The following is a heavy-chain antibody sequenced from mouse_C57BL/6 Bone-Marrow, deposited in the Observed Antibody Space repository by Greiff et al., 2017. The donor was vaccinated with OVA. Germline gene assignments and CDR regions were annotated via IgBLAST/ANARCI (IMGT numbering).Heavy chain of an antibody. V-gene: IGHV5-6*01. CDR3: ARHNGSSYSY. CDR1: GFTFSSYG. CDR2: ISSGGSYT. D-gene: IGHD1-1*01. J-gene: IGHJ2*01. Sequence: EVKLVESGGDLVKPGGSLKLSCAASGFTFSSYGMSWVRQTPDKRLEWVATISSGGSYTYYPDSVKGRFTISRDNAKNTLYLQMSSLKSEDTAMYYCARHNGSSYSYWDQGTTLTVSS.